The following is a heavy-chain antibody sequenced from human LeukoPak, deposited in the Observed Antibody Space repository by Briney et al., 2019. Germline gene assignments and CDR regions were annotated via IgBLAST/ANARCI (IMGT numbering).Heavy chain of an antibody. CDR1: GGSISSYY. J-gene: IGHJ4*02. Sequence: SETLSLTCTVSGGSISSYYWSLIRQPPGKGLEWIGYIYYSGSTNYNPSLKSRVTISVDTSKNQFSLKLSSVTAADTAVYYCARGRRWFDYWGQGTLVTVSS. CDR2: IYYSGST. V-gene: IGHV4-59*01. D-gene: IGHD5-24*01. CDR3: ARGRRWFDY.